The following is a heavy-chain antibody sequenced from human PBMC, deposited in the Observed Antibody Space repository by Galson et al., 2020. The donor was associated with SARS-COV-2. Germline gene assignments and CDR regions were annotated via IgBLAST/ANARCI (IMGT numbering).Heavy chain of an antibody. CDR2: IYTSGST. D-gene: IGHD1-1*01. CDR3: AREHPGRLQRQGPWFDP. V-gene: IGHV4-4*07. Sequence: ETSETLSLTCTVSGGSISSYYWSWIRQPAGKGLEWIGRIYTSGSTNYNPSLKSRVTMSVDTSKNQFSLKLSSVTAADTAVYYCAREHPGRLQRQGPWFDPWGQGTLVTVSS. J-gene: IGHJ5*02. CDR1: GGSISSYY.